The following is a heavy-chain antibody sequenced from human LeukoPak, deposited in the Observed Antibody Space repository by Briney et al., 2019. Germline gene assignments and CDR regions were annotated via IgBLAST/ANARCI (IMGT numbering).Heavy chain of an antibody. D-gene: IGHD2-2*01. CDR3: ARMEYCSSTSCPDAFDI. Sequence: KASETLSLTCTVSGASISNYYWSWIRQPAGKGLEWIGRVYVSGIYTSGSTNYNPSLNSRVTISVDKSKNQFSLKLTSVTAADTAVYYCARMEYCSSTSCPDAFDICGQGTMVTVSS. J-gene: IGHJ3*02. CDR2: VYVSGIYTSGST. V-gene: IGHV4-4*07. CDR1: GASISNYY.